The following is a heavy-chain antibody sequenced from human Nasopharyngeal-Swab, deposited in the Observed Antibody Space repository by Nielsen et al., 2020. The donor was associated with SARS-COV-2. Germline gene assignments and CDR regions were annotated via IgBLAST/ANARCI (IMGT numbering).Heavy chain of an antibody. J-gene: IGHJ5*02. Sequence: SLRLSCAASGFTFDDYAMHWVRQAPGKGLEWVSGISWNSGSIGYADSVKGRFTISRDNAKNSLYLQMNSLRAEDTALYYCAKDLGIAVAGTGHDLWGQGTLVTVSS. V-gene: IGHV3-9*01. CDR2: ISWNSGSI. CDR3: AKDLGIAVAGTGHDL. D-gene: IGHD6-19*01. CDR1: GFTFDDYA.